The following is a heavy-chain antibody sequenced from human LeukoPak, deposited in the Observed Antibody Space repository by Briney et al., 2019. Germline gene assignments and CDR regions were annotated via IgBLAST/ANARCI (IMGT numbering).Heavy chain of an antibody. CDR3: ARGLYYDFWSGRPSGDFDY. J-gene: IGHJ4*02. CDR2: INWNGGST. CDR1: GFTFSDYY. D-gene: IGHD3-3*01. V-gene: IGHV3-20*04. Sequence: PGGSLRLSCAASGFTFSDYYMSWVRQAPGKGLEWVSGINWNGGSTGYADSVKGRFTISRDNAKNSLYLQMNSLRAEDTALYYCARGLYYDFWSGRPSGDFDYWGQGTLVTVSS.